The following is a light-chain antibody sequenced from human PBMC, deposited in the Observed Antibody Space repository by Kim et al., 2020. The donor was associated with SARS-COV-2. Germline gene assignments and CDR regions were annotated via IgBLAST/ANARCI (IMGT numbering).Light chain of an antibody. CDR2: GQN. J-gene: IGLJ1*01. V-gene: IGLV3-19*01. Sequence: SSELTQDPAVSVALGQTVRITCQGDSLRSYYSTCYLQHPGQAPILLIYGQNYRPSALPAPFSGSTSGNTASFTISLPQAADEAFSYFTSRDSHYSVFFFG. CDR1: SLRSYY. CDR3: TSRDSHYSVFF.